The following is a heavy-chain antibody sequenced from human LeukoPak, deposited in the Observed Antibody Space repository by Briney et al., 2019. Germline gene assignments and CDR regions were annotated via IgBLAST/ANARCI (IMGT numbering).Heavy chain of an antibody. CDR1: GGSISSYY. J-gene: IGHJ6*03. V-gene: IGHV4-4*07. D-gene: IGHD4-11*01. CDR3: ARGRVSSSTWYSTYYYYFYMDV. CDR2: IYTSGST. Sequence: SETLSLTCTVSGGSISSYYWSWVRQPAGKGLEWIGRIYTSGSTNYNPSLKSRVTMSVDTSKNLFSLRLRSVTAADTAVYFCARGRVSSSTWYSTYYYYFYMDVWGKGTTVTVSS.